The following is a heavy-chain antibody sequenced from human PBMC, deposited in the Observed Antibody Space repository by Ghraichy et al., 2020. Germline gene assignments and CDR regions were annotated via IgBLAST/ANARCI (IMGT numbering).Heavy chain of an antibody. D-gene: IGHD4-23*01. J-gene: IGHJ4*02. CDR2: IYYSGST. V-gene: IGHV4-31*03. Sequence: SETLSLTCTVSGGSISSGGYYWSWIRQHPGKGLEWIGYIYYSGSTYYNPSLKSRVTISVDTSKNQFSLKLSSVTAADTAVYYCARDISSLSGNSYFDYWGQGTLVTVSS. CDR1: GGSISSGGYY. CDR3: ARDISSLSGNSYFDY.